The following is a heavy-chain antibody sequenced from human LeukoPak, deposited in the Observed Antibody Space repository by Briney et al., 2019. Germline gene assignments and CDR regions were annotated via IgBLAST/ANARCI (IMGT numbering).Heavy chain of an antibody. CDR1: GYSLATYW. D-gene: IGHD6-19*01. J-gene: IGHJ4*02. CDR3: ARLYSSGWCDY. Sequence: GESLKISCKGSGYSLATYWIGWVRQMPGRGLEWMGIIYPRDSDTRYSPSFQGQVTISVDKSINTAYLQWSSLKASDTAMYHCARLYSSGWCDYWGQGTLVTVSS. V-gene: IGHV5-51*01. CDR2: IYPRDSDT.